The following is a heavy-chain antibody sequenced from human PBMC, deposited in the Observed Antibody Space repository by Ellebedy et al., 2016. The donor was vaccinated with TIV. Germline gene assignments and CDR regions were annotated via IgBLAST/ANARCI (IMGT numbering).Heavy chain of an antibody. D-gene: IGHD1-14*01. V-gene: IGHV3-7*01. CDR1: GFTFSSYW. CDR3: ARGTLHEPGGDWFNP. J-gene: IGHJ5*02. Sequence: GESLKISXAASGFTFSSYWMSWVRQAPGKGLEWVANIKQDGSEKYYVDSVKGRFTISRDNAKNSLYLQMNSLRAEDTAVYYCARGTLHEPGGDWFNPWGQGTLVTVSS. CDR2: IKQDGSEK.